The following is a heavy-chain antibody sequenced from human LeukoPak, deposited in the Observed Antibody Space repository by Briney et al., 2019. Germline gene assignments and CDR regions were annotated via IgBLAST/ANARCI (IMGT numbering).Heavy chain of an antibody. Sequence: SETLSLTCTVSGGSISSSSYYWGWIRQPPGKGLEWIGSIYYSGSTNYNPSLKSRVTISVDTSKNQFSLKLSSVTAADTAVYYCAKDQGNVWGFLNFDFWGQGALVTVSS. D-gene: IGHD4/OR15-4a*01. V-gene: IGHV4-39*07. CDR1: GGSISSSSYY. J-gene: IGHJ4*02. CDR2: IYYSGST. CDR3: AKDQGNVWGFLNFDF.